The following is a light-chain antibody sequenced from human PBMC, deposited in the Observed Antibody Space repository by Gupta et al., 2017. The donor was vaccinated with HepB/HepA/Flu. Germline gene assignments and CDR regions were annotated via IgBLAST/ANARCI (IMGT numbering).Light chain of an antibody. J-gene: IGKJ3*01. CDR3: QHFGGSPPGMT. CDR1: KSVDSKY. CDR2: ATS. Sequence: EIVLTHSPGPLSWPPGERATPSCRAGKSVDSKYLAWYQQKLGQDPSLLINATSNRLTGVPHRFCGGGCGAKVTLTISRREAADFAVYYCQHFGGSPPGMTFGHGTRVD. V-gene: IGKV3-20*01.